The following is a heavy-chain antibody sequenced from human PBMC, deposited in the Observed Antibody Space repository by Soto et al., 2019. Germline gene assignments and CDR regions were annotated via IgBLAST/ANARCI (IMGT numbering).Heavy chain of an antibody. CDR2: IGTAGDT. Sequence: GGSLRLSCAASGFTFSSYDMHWVRQATGKGLEWVSAIGTAGDTYYPGSVKGRFTISRENAKNSLYLQMNSLRAGDTAVYYCARGGCSGVCGDWFDPWGQGTLVTVSS. J-gene: IGHJ5*02. V-gene: IGHV3-13*01. CDR1: GFTFSSYD. D-gene: IGHD2-15*01. CDR3: ARGGCSGVCGDWFDP.